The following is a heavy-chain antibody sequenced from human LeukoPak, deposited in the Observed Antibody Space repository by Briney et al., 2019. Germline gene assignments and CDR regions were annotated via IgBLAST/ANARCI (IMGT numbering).Heavy chain of an antibody. D-gene: IGHD5-24*01. V-gene: IGHV1-2*02. CDR1: GYIFTAYY. CDR3: ARGEIDGPDFGQ. J-gene: IGHJ4*02. Sequence: ASVKVSCKASGYIFTAYYMHWVRQAPGQGLEWMGWINANSGGINYAQKFQGRVTMTRDTSITTAYVEVSGLTSDDTAVYFCARGEIDGPDFGQWGQGTLVTVSS. CDR2: INANSGGI.